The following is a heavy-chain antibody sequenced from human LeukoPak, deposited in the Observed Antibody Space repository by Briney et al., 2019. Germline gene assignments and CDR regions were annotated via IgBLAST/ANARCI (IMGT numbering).Heavy chain of an antibody. CDR1: GGSFSGYY. V-gene: IGHV4-34*01. D-gene: IGHD2-15*01. Sequence: AETLSLTCAVYGGSFSGYYWSWSREPPGKGLEWVGEINHSGSTNYNPSLKSRVTISVDTSKNQFSLKLSSVTAADTAVYYCARGVVVGPNYYYGMDVWGQGTTVTVSS. J-gene: IGHJ6*02. CDR3: ARGVVVGPNYYYGMDV. CDR2: INHSGST.